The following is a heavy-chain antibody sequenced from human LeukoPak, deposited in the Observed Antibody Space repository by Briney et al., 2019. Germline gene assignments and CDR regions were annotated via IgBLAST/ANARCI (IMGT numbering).Heavy chain of an antibody. J-gene: IGHJ4*02. V-gene: IGHV3-21*01. CDR1: GFTFNTYN. CDR3: STYSSGWYEEGYFDY. Sequence: GGSLRLSCAGSGFTFNTYNMNWVRQAPGKGLEWVSSISSSSSYIYYADSVKGRSTISRDNAKNSLYLQMNSLRAEDTAVYYCSTYSSGWYEEGYFDYWGQGTLVTVSS. D-gene: IGHD6-19*01. CDR2: ISSSSSYI.